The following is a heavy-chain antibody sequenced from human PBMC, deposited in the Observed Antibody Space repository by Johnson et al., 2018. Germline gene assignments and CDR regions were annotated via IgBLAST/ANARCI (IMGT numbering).Heavy chain of an antibody. J-gene: IGHJ6*02. V-gene: IGHV3-33*01. Sequence: QVQLVQSGGGVVQPGRSLRLSCAASGFTFSSYGMHWVRQAPGKGLEWVAVIWYDGSNKYYADSVKGRFTISRDNSKNTLYLQMNSLRAEDTDVYYCAGEYVGQNYYGMDVWGQGTRVTVSS. D-gene: IGHD1-26*01. CDR1: GFTFSSYG. CDR2: IWYDGSNK. CDR3: AGEYVGQNYYGMDV.